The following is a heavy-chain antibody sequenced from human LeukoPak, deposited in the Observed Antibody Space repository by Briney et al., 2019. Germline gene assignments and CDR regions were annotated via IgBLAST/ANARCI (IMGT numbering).Heavy chain of an antibody. CDR2: IIPILGTA. CDR1: GGTFSSYA. Sequence: ASVKVSCKASGGTFSSYAISWVRQAPGQGLEWMGGIIPILGTANYAQKFQGRVTITADESTSTAYMELSSLRSEDTAVYSCARVAAAGTFSGRMDVWGKGTTVTVSS. CDR3: ARVAAAGTFSGRMDV. J-gene: IGHJ6*04. D-gene: IGHD6-13*01. V-gene: IGHV1-69*13.